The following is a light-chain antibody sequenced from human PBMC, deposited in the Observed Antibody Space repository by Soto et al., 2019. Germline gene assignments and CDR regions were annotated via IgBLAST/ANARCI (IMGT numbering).Light chain of an antibody. CDR3: QQSSRSPIT. J-gene: IGKJ5*01. V-gene: IGKV1-39*01. Sequence: DIQRTQSPSSLSASVGDRVIITCRASETVYTHLNWYQQKAGKAPKLLINGGSILQSGVPSRFSGSGYGTDFTLTISSMEPEDFATDYCQQSSRSPITVGQWTRLEI. CDR2: GGS. CDR1: ETVYTH.